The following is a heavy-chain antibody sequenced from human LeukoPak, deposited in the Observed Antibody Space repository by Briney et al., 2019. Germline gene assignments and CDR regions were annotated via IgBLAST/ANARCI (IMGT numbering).Heavy chain of an antibody. CDR1: GFTFSSYW. Sequence: GSLRLSCAASGFTFSSYWMSWIRQPPGKGLEWIGEINHSGSTNYNPSLKSRVTISVDTSKNQFSLKLSSVTAADTAAYYCARYLDYGGNSRVFQHWGQGTLVTVSS. CDR3: ARYLDYGGNSRVFQH. J-gene: IGHJ1*01. V-gene: IGHV4-34*01. CDR2: INHSGST. D-gene: IGHD4-23*01.